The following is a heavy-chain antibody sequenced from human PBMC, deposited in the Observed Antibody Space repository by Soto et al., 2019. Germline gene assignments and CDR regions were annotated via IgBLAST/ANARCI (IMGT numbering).Heavy chain of an antibody. CDR3: ARVHCSSTSCSQGAYYYYYYGMDV. Sequence: SVKVSCKASGGTFSSYAISWVRQAPGQGLEWMGGIIPIFGTANYAQKFQGRVTITADESTSTAYMELSSLRSEDTAVYYCARVHCSSTSCSQGAYYYYYYGMDVWGQGTTGTV. CDR1: GGTFSSYA. V-gene: IGHV1-69*13. J-gene: IGHJ6*02. CDR2: IIPIFGTA. D-gene: IGHD2-2*01.